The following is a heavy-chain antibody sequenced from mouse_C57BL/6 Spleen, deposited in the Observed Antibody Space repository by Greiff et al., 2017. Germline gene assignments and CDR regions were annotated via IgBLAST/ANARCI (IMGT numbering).Heavy chain of an antibody. V-gene: IGHV1-42*01. CDR3: ARSDYSSWFAY. Sequence: VQLKESGPELVKPGASVKISCKASGYSFTGYYMNWVKQSPEKSLEWIGEINPSTGGTTYNQKFKAKATLTVDKSSSTAYMQLMSLTSEDSAVYYCARSDYSSWFAYWGQGTLVTVSA. CDR2: INPSTGGT. CDR1: GYSFTGYY. J-gene: IGHJ3*01. D-gene: IGHD2-12*01.